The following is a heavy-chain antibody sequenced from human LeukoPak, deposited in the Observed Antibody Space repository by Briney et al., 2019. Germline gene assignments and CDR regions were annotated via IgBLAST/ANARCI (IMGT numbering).Heavy chain of an antibody. CDR2: ISSSSSYI. V-gene: IGHV3-21*01. CDR3: ARDLENYPGSYDP. Sequence: GSLRLSCAASGFTFSSYSMNWVRQAPGKGLEWVSSISSSSSYIYYADSVKGRFTISRDNAKNSLYLQMNSLRAEDTAVYYCARDLENYPGSYDPWGQGTLVTVSS. CDR1: GFTFSSYS. J-gene: IGHJ5*02. D-gene: IGHD1-7*01.